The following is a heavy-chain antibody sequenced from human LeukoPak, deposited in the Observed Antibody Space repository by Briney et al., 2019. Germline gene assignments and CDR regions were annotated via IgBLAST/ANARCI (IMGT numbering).Heavy chain of an antibody. CDR3: ARDLEWDLEVWFDP. CDR1: GYTFTGYY. Sequence: ASVKFSCKASGYTFTGYYMHWVRQAPGQGLEWMGWINPNSGGTNYAQKFQGRVTTTRDTSISTAYMEPSRLRSDDTAVYYCARDLEWDLEVWFDPWGQGTLVTVSS. J-gene: IGHJ5*02. D-gene: IGHD1-26*01. CDR2: INPNSGGT. V-gene: IGHV1-2*02.